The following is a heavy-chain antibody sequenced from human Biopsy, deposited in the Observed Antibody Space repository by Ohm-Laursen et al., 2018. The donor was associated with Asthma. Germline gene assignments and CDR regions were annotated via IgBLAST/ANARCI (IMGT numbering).Heavy chain of an antibody. V-gene: IGHV4-30-2*06. CDR2: IYRNGDT. Sequence: SDTLSLTCPVSGDSIDSGDYSWTWIRQSPGVGLEWIGYIYRNGDTYYNPTLKNRVTISIDRSKNHFSLRLRSVTAADTAVYYCARGWNCGGDCYSLDSWGQGTLVTVSS. CDR1: GDSIDSGDYS. CDR3: ARGWNCGGDCYSLDS. D-gene: IGHD2-21*02. J-gene: IGHJ4*02.